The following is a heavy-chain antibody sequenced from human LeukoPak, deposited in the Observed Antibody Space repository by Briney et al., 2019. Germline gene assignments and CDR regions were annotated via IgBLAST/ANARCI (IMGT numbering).Heavy chain of an antibody. Sequence: SVKVSCKASGFTFTSSAIQWVRQARGQRLEWIGWIVVGSGNTNYAQKFQERVTITRDMSTSTAYMELSSLRSEDTAVYYCAAGVPGYDSSGYYYYYYGMDVWGQGTTVTVSS. D-gene: IGHD3-22*01. CDR3: AAGVPGYDSSGYYYYYYGMDV. CDR2: IVVGSGNT. V-gene: IGHV1-58*02. CDR1: GFTFTSSA. J-gene: IGHJ6*02.